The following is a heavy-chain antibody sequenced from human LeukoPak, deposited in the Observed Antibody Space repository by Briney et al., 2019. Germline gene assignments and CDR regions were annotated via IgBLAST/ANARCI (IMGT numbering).Heavy chain of an antibody. CDR3: AKGLKTTVGPYMGYHYYMDV. CDR2: ISYDGSDK. Sequence: GSSLRLSCAGSGFTFNIYAMHWVRQAPGKGLEWVAVISYDGSDKYCADSVKGRFTVSRDNSKSTLYLQMNSLRAEDTAVYYCAKGLKTTVGPYMGYHYYMDVWGKGTTVTVSS. J-gene: IGHJ6*03. D-gene: IGHD1-1*01. V-gene: IGHV3-30-3*01. CDR1: GFTFNIYA.